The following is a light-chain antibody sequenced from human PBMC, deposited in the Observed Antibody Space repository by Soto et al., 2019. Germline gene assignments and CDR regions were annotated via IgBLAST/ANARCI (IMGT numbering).Light chain of an antibody. Sequence: EIVLTQSPGTLSLSPGERATLSCRASQSVSSSYLAWYQQKPGQAPWLLIYGASSRATGIPDRFSGSGSGTDFTLTISRLEPEDFAVYYCQQYGSSPYTFGQG. CDR1: QSVSSSY. J-gene: IGKJ2*01. CDR3: QQYGSSPYT. CDR2: GAS. V-gene: IGKV3-20*01.